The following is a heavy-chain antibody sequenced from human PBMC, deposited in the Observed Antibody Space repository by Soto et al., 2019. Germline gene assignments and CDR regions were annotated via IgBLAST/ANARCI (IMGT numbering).Heavy chain of an antibody. CDR2: IYSGGST. J-gene: IGHJ6*02. CDR1: GFTVSSNY. V-gene: IGHV3-66*01. CDR3: ARDRRRSYYGMDV. Sequence: EVQLVESGGGLVQPGGSLRLSCAASGFTVSSNYMSWVRQAPGKGLEGVSVIYSGGSTYYADSVKGRFTISRDNSKNTLYLQMNSLRAEDTAVYYCARDRRRSYYGMDVWGQGTTVTVSS. D-gene: IGHD3-10*01.